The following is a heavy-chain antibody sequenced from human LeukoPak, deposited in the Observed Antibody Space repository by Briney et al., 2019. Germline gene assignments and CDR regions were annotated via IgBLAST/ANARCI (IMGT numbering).Heavy chain of an antibody. CDR2: IEKDGSEI. CDR3: AGGAGWLIDW. CDR1: GFTFSNYW. V-gene: IGHV3-7*01. D-gene: IGHD6-19*01. J-gene: IGHJ4*02. Sequence: PGGSLRLSCAASGFTFSNYWMNWVRQAPGKGMEWVAIIEKDGSEILYVDSVKGRFTISRDNAKNSLYLQMNSLRAEDTAVYYCAGGAGWLIDWWGQGTLVTVSS.